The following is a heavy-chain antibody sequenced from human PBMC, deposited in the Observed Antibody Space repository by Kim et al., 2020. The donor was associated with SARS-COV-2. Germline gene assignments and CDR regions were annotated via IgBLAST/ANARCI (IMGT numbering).Heavy chain of an antibody. J-gene: IGHJ6*02. D-gene: IGHD3-10*01. V-gene: IGHV3-13*01. CDR1: GFTFSSYD. CDR3: ARGEGHYYGSGRRASYYYYYGMDV. Sequence: GGSLRLSCAASGFTFSSYDMHWVRQATGKGLEWVSAIGTAGDTYYPGSVKGRFTISRENAKNSLYLQMNSLRAGDTAVYYCARGEGHYYGSGRRASYYYYYGMDVWGQGTTVTVSS. CDR2: IGTAGDT.